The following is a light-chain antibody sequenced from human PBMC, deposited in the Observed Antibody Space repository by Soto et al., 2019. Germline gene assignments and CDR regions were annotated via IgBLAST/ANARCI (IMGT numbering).Light chain of an antibody. CDR1: SGHSRYA. Sequence: QPVLTQSPSASASLGASVKLTCTLSSGHSRYAIAWHQQQPGKGPRYLMNLNSDGSHSKGDGIPDRFSGSSSGAERYLTISSLQSEDEADYYCQPWGTAVVFGRGTKLTVL. CDR2: LNSDGSH. CDR3: QPWGTAVV. J-gene: IGLJ2*01. V-gene: IGLV4-69*01.